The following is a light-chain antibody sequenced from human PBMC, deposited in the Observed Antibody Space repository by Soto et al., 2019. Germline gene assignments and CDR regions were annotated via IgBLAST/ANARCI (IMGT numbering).Light chain of an antibody. CDR1: SSDIGGYNS. Sequence: QSALTQPPSASGSPGQSVTISCTGTSSDIGGYNSVSWYQQHPGKAPKLMIYEVNKRPLGVPERFSGSKSGNTASLTVSGLQADDEADYYCSSSAGTNSFVLFGGGTKL. CDR2: EVN. CDR3: SSSAGTNSFVL. J-gene: IGLJ3*02. V-gene: IGLV2-8*01.